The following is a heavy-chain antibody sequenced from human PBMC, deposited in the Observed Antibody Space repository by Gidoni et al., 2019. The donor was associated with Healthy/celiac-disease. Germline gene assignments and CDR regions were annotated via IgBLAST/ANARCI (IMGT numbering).Heavy chain of an antibody. D-gene: IGHD3-9*01. V-gene: IGHV3-30-3*01. CDR1: GFTFSSYA. J-gene: IGHJ4*02. CDR2: ISYDGSNK. Sequence: QVQLVESGGGVVQPGRSLRLSCAASGFTFSSYAMHWVRQAPGKGLEWVAVISYDGSNKYYADSVKGRFTISRDNSKNTLYLQMNSLRAEDTAVYYCASAPYYDILTGYYNYWGQGTLVTVSS. CDR3: ASAPYYDILTGYYNY.